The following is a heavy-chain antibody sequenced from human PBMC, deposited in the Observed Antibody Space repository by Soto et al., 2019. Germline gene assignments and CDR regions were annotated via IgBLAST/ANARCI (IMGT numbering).Heavy chain of an antibody. D-gene: IGHD3-10*01. CDR1: GGSFSGYY. J-gene: IGHJ4*02. V-gene: IGHV4-34*01. CDR2: INHSGST. Sequence: SETLSLTCAVYGGSFSGYYWSWIRQPPGKGLEWIGEINHSGSTNYNPSLKSRVTISVDTSKNQFSLKLSSVTAADTAVYYCARGMVMVRGVISYYFDYWGQGTLVTVSS. CDR3: ARGMVMVRGVISYYFDY.